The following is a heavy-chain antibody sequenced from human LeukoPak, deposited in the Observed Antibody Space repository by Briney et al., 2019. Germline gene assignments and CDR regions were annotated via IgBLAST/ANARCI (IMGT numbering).Heavy chain of an antibody. CDR3: TRLGLGYYDRD. J-gene: IGHJ4*02. CDR1: GFTFSGPA. V-gene: IGHV3-73*01. CDR2: IRSKANSYAT. D-gene: IGHD3-22*01. Sequence: GGSLRLSCAASGFTFSGPAMHWVRQASGKGLEWVGRIRSKANSYATAYAASVKGRFTISRDDSKNTAYLQMNSLKTEDTAVYYCTRLGLGYYDRDWGQGTLVTVSS.